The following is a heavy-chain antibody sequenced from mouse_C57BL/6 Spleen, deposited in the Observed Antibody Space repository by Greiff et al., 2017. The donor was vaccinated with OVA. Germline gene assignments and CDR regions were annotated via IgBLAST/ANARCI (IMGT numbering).Heavy chain of an antibody. D-gene: IGHD3-2*02. Sequence: QVQLVESGAELVKPGASVKLSCKASGYTFTEYTIHWVKQRSGQGLEWIGWFYPGSGSIKNNEKFKDKATLTADKSSSTVYMELSRLTSEDSAVYFCEKHGVDSSGYEDAMDYWGQGTPVTVSS. CDR2: FYPGSGSI. CDR3: EKHGVDSSGYEDAMDY. V-gene: IGHV1-62-2*01. CDR1: GYTFTEYT. J-gene: IGHJ4*01.